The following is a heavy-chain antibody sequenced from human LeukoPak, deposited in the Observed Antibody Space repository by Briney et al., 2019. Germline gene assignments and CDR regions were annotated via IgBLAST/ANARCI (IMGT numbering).Heavy chain of an antibody. CDR2: IYYSGST. D-gene: IGHD3-22*01. CDR1: GGSISSGGYY. V-gene: IGHV4-31*03. CDR3: ARLGDGYYFIDY. J-gene: IGHJ4*02. Sequence: SETLSLTCTVSGGSISSGGYYWSWIRQHPGKGLEWIGYIYYSGSTYYNPSLKSRVTISVDTSKNQFPLKLSSVTAADTAVYYCARLGDGYYFIDYWGQGTLVTVSS.